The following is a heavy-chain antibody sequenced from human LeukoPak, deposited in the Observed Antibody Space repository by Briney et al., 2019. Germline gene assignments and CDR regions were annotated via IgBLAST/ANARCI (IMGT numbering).Heavy chain of an antibody. D-gene: IGHD3-22*01. CDR1: GYTFTSYG. CDR3: ARVNVWGTMIVVPPHFDY. Sequence: ASVTVSCKASGYTFTSYGISWVRQAPGQGLEWMGWISAYNGNTNYAQKLQGRVTMTTDTSTSTAYMELRSLRSDDTAVYYCARVNVWGTMIVVPPHFDYWGQGTLVTVSS. J-gene: IGHJ4*02. CDR2: ISAYNGNT. V-gene: IGHV1-18*01.